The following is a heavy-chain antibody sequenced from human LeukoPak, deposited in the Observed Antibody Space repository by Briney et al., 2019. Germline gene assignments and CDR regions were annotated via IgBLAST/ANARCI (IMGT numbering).Heavy chain of an antibody. V-gene: IGHV3-7*01. D-gene: IGHD6-6*01. J-gene: IGHJ4*02. CDR1: GFTFSSYW. CDR2: IKQDGSEK. CDR3: AKDRNSVGSSYNY. Sequence: GGSLRLSCAASGFTFSSYWMSWVRQAPGKGLEWVANIKQDGSEKYYVDSVKGRFTISRDNAKNSLYLQMNSLRAEDTAVYYCAKDRNSVGSSYNYWGQGTLVTVSS.